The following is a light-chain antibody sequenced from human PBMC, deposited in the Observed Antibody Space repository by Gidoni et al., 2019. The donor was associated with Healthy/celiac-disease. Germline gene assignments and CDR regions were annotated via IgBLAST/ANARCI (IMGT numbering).Light chain of an antibody. CDR2: AAS. V-gene: IGKV1-27*01. Sequence: IHMSQSPSSLSASVGDRVTITCRASQGISNYLAWYQQKPGKVPKLLIYAASTLQSGVPSRFSGSGSGTDFTLTISSLQPEDVATYYCQKYNSAPPGFTFGPGTKVDIK. CDR3: QKYNSAPPGFT. J-gene: IGKJ3*01. CDR1: QGISNY.